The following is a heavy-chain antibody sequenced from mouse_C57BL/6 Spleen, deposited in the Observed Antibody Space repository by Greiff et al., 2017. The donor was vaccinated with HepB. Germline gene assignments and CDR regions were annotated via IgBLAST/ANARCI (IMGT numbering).Heavy chain of an antibody. CDR2: ISYDGSN. J-gene: IGHJ2*01. Sequence: EVQLQESGPGLVKPSQSLSLTCSVTGYSITSGYYWNWIRQFPGNKLEWMGYISYDGSNNYNPSLKNRISITRDTSKNQFFLKLNSVTTEDTATYYCASNGYYDYWGQGTTLTVSS. CDR1: GYSITSGYY. V-gene: IGHV3-6*01. CDR3: ASNGYYDY. D-gene: IGHD2-3*01.